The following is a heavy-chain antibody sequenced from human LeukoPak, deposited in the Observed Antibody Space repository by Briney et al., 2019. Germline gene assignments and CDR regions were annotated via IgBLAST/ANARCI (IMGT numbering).Heavy chain of an antibody. Sequence: KPSETLSLTCTVSGGSISSSSYYWGWIRQPPGKGLEWIGSIYYSGSTYYNPSLKSRVTISVDTSKNQFSLKLSSVTAADTAVHYCARVIRGYSYAIDYWGQGTLVTVSS. J-gene: IGHJ4*02. D-gene: IGHD5-18*01. CDR1: GGSISSSSYY. CDR3: ARVIRGYSYAIDY. CDR2: IYYSGST. V-gene: IGHV4-39*01.